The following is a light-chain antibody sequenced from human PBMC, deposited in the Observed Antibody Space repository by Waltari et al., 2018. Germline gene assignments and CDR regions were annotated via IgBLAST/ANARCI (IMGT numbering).Light chain of an antibody. CDR1: SLRKSY. V-gene: IGLV3-19*01. J-gene: IGLJ1*01. Sequence: SSELTQDPAVSVALGQTVRITCQGDSLRKSYATWYQQKTGQAPVLVIFGENKRPSGIPDRFSGSSSGNTASLTITGAQAEDEADYHCTSRDSSGYRHVFGTGTKVTVL. CDR2: GEN. CDR3: TSRDSSGYRHV.